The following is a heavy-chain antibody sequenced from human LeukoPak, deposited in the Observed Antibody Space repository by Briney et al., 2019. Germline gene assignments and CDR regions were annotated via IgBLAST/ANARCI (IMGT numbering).Heavy chain of an antibody. J-gene: IGHJ2*01. D-gene: IGHD6-13*01. CDR1: GGSISSYY. V-gene: IGHV4-59*08. CDR2: IYYSGST. CDR3: ARRRQQLVPGHWYFDL. Sequence: PSETLSLTCTVSGGSISSYYWSWIRQPPGKGLEWIGYIYYSGSTNYNPSLKSRVTISVDTSKNQFSLKLSSVTAADTAVYYCARRRQQLVPGHWYFDLWGRGTLVTVSS.